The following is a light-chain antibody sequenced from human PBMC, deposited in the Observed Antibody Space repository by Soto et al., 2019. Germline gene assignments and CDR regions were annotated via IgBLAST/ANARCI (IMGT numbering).Light chain of an antibody. CDR2: LGS. J-gene: IGKJ1*01. V-gene: IGKV2-28*01. CDR1: QSLLHSNGYNY. Sequence: DIVMTQSPLSLPVTPGEPASISFRSSQSLLHSNGYNYLDWYLQKPGQSPQLLIYLGSNRASGVPDRFSGSGSGTAFTLKISRVEAEDVGVYYCMQALQTPATFGQGTKVEL. CDR3: MQALQTPAT.